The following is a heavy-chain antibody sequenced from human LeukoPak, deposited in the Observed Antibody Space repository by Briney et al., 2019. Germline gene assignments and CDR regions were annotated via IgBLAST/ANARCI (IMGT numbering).Heavy chain of an antibody. CDR1: GFTFSNYG. CDR3: AKEFTSYTSGWFFQH. J-gene: IGHJ1*01. CDR2: ISYDGRTT. V-gene: IGHV3-30*18. Sequence: GGSLRLSCAASGFTFSNYGMQWVRQAPDKGLEWLAVISYDGRTTFYADSVKGRFTISRDNSKNTVDLQMSSLRAEDTAVYYCAKEFTSYTSGWFFQHWGQGTLVTVSS. D-gene: IGHD6-13*01.